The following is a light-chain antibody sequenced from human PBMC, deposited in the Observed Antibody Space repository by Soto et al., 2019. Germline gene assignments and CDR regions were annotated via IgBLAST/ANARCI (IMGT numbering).Light chain of an antibody. V-gene: IGLV2-8*01. CDR3: SSFASSNTWV. Sequence: SALTQPPSASGSPGQSVTISCTGTSSDVGAYNYVSWYQQHAGKAPKLVIYEVTKRPSGVPDRFSGSKSANTASLTVSGIQAEDEADYYCSSFASSNTWVFGGGTKLTVL. CDR2: EVT. J-gene: IGLJ3*02. CDR1: SSDVGAYNY.